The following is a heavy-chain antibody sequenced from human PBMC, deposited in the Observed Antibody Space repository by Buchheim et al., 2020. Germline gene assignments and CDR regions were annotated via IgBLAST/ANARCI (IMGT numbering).Heavy chain of an antibody. Sequence: QLLESGGGLVQPWGSLRLSCAASGVTFSNYAMTWVRQAPGKRLQWVSTISGHGGISYSDEYVKGRLTISRTNSKNTRVLQMNTLGVDDTALYYCAKSLGGTYYDVSDYWGQGTL. CDR3: AKSLGGTYYDVSDY. CDR2: ISGHGGIS. V-gene: IGHV3-23*01. D-gene: IGHD1-26*01. J-gene: IGHJ4*02. CDR1: GVTFSNYA.